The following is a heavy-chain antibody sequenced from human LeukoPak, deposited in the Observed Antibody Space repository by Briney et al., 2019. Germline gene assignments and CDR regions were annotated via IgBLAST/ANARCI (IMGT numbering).Heavy chain of an antibody. V-gene: IGHV3-30*01. CDR3: AREASDSYYFDY. CDR1: GFTFSSYA. CDR2: ISYDGSNK. J-gene: IGHJ4*02. Sequence: GGSLRLSCAASGFTFSSYAMHWVRQAPGKGLEWVAVISYDGSNKYYADSVKGRFTISRGNSKNTLYLQMNSLRAEDTAVYYCAREASDSYYFDYWGQGTLVTVSS. D-gene: IGHD2-21*02.